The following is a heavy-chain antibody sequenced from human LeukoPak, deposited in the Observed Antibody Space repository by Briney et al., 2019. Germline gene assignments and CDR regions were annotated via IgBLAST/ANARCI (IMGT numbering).Heavy chain of an antibody. D-gene: IGHD3-3*01. Sequence: SETLSLTCTVSGGSISSYYWSWIRQPPGEGLEWIGYIYCSGSTNYNPSLKSRVTISGDTSKNQFSLKLSSVTAADTAVYYCERPPAYDFWHVFDYWGQGTLVTVSS. J-gene: IGHJ4*02. V-gene: IGHV4-59*01. CDR2: IYCSGST. CDR1: GGSISSYY. CDR3: ERPPAYDFWHVFDY.